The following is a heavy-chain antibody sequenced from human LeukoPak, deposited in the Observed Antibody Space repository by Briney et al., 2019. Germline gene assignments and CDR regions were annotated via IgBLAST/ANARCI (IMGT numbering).Heavy chain of an antibody. V-gene: IGHV3-30*04. CDR1: GFTFSSYA. CDR3: ASPHSYGEYYFDY. CDR2: MSFDGSDK. J-gene: IGHJ4*02. Sequence: PGGSLRLSCAASGFTFSSYAMHWVRQAPGKGLEWVAIMSFDGSDKYYADSVKGRFTISRDNSKNTLYLQMNSLRAEDTAVYYCASPHSYGEYYFDYWGQGTLVTVSS. D-gene: IGHD5-18*01.